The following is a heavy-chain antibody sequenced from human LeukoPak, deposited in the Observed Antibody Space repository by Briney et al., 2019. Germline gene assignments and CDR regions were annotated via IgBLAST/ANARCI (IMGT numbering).Heavy chain of an antibody. CDR2: IYTSGST. CDR1: GGSISSYY. Sequence: SETLSLTCTVSGGSISSYYWSWIRERDGRGLERIGRIYTSGSTNYNPSLKSRVTMSVDTSKNQFSLKLSSVTAADTAVYYCARDPEGDQPLDCWGQGTLVTVSS. D-gene: IGHD2-2*01. CDR3: ARDPEGDQPLDC. J-gene: IGHJ4*02. V-gene: IGHV4-4*07.